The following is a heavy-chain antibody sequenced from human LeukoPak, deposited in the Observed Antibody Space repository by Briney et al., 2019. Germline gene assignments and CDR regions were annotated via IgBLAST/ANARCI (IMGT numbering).Heavy chain of an antibody. V-gene: IGHV3-33*08. CDR1: GFTFSSYG. Sequence: GRSLRLSCAASGFTFSSYGMHWVRQAPGKGLEWVAVIWYDGSNKYYADSVKGRFTISRDNSKNTLYLQMNSLRAEDTAVYYCARGYCSSTSCYNYFDYWGQGTLVTVSS. J-gene: IGHJ4*02. D-gene: IGHD2-2*01. CDR2: IWYDGSNK. CDR3: ARGYCSSTSCYNYFDY.